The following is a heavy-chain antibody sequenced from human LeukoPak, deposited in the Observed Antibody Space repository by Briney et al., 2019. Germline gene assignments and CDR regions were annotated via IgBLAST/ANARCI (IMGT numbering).Heavy chain of an antibody. Sequence: KTAETPSLICTVSGGSISSYYWSWIRQPPGKGLEWIGYIYSSGSTNYNPSLESRVTISVDTSNNQFSLKLSSVTAADTAVYYCAREGQGYGGKDYWGQETRVTVSS. D-gene: IGHD4-23*01. CDR2: IYSSGST. CDR3: AREGQGYGGKDY. J-gene: IGHJ4*02. CDR1: GGSISSYY. V-gene: IGHV4-59*01.